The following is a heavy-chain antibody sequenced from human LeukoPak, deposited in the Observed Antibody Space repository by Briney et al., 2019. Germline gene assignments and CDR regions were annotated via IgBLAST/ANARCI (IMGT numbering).Heavy chain of an antibody. CDR3: ARGIAPTLFY. V-gene: IGHV4-34*01. CDR2: INHSGST. D-gene: IGHD2-21*01. J-gene: IGHJ4*02. Sequence: SETLSLTCAVYGGSFSGYYWSWIRQPPGKGLEWIGEINHSGSTNYNPSLKSRVTISVDTSKNQFSLKLSSVTAADTAVYYCARGIAPTLFYWVQGTLVTVSS. CDR1: GGSFSGYY.